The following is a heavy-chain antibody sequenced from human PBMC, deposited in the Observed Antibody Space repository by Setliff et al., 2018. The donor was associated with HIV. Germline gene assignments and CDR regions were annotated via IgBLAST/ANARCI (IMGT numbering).Heavy chain of an antibody. Sequence: SETLSLTCTVSGDSINYKYWSWIRQSPGKGLEWIGHLYIRTGTTNYSPSLKGRVTISLDTSNNQFSLSLSSVTASDTAVYFCARSQETSVAATEIWGQGTMVTVSS. J-gene: IGHJ3*02. V-gene: IGHV4-4*08. CDR2: LYIRTGTT. CDR1: GDSINYKY. D-gene: IGHD2-15*01. CDR3: ARSQETSVAATEI.